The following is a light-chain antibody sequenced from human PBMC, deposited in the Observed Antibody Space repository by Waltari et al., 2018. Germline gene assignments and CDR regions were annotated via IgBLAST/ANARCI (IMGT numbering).Light chain of an antibody. Sequence: DVVLAQSPLSLPVTLGQPASISCRSSQSLVNTDGNIYLNWFHQRPGQSPRRLIYKVSNRDSGVPDRFSGSGSCTDFTLKISRLEADDVGVYFCMQGTHWPPTFGQGTKVEIK. CDR2: KVS. J-gene: IGKJ1*01. CDR1: QSLVNTDGNIY. V-gene: IGKV2-30*01. CDR3: MQGTHWPPT.